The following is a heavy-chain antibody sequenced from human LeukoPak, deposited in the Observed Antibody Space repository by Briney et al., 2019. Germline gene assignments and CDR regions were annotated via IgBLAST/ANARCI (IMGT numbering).Heavy chain of an antibody. CDR2: MNPNSGNT. D-gene: IGHD3-3*01. CDR3: AREVTGVVPTRPYWYFDL. J-gene: IGHJ2*01. CDR1: GYTFTSYD. Sequence: GASVKVSCKASGYTFTSYDINWVRQATGQGLEWMGWMNPNSGNTGYAQKFQGRVTMTRNTSISTAYMELSSLRSEDTAVYYCAREVTGVVPTRPYWYFDLWGRGTLVTVSS. V-gene: IGHV1-8*01.